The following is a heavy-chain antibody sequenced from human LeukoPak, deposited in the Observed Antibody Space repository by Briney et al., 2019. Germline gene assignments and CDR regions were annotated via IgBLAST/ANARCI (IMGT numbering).Heavy chain of an antibody. CDR3: AREMGIAAAGANFDY. CDR2: ISYDGSNK. D-gene: IGHD6-13*01. J-gene: IGHJ4*02. Sequence: GGSLRLPCAASGFTFSSYAMHWVRQAPGKGLEWVAVISYDGSNKYYADSVKGRFTISRDNSKNTLYLQMNSLRAEDTAVYYCAREMGIAAAGANFDYWGQGTLVTVSS. V-gene: IGHV3-30-3*01. CDR1: GFTFSSYA.